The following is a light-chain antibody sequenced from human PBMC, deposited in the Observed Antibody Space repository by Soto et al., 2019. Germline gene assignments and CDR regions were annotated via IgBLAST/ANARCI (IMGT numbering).Light chain of an antibody. CDR3: SSYAGSTRVV. V-gene: IGLV2-8*01. CDR1: SSDVGGYNY. CDR2: EVS. Sequence: QSALTQPPSASGSPGQSVTISCTGTSSDVGGYNYVSWYQQHPGKAPKLMIYEVSKRPSGVPDRFSGYKSGNTASLTVAGLRAEDEADYYCSSYAGSTRVVFGGGTKVTVL. J-gene: IGLJ2*01.